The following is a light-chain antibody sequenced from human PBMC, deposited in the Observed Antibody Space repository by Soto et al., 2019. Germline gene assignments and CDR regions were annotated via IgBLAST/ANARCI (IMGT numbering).Light chain of an antibody. J-gene: IGKJ4*01. Sequence: EIVLTQSPGTLSLSPGERATLSCRASQSVTSSYLAWYQQKPGQAPRLLISGASSSATGLPDRFSGSGSGTDFTLTISSLEPEDFAVYYCQQYSTSRLTFGGGTKVEIK. CDR1: QSVTSSY. V-gene: IGKV3-20*01. CDR3: QQYSTSRLT. CDR2: GAS.